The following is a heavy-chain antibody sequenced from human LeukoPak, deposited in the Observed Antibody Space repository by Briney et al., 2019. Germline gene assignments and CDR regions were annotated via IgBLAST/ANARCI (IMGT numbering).Heavy chain of an antibody. CDR1: GYTFTGYY. D-gene: IGHD3-22*01. CDR2: INPNSGGT. Sequence: GASVKVSCKASGYTFTGYYMHWVRQAPGQGLEWMGWINPNSGGTNYAQKFQGRVTMTRDTSISTAYMELSRLRSDDTAVYYCARYPMIVNPQTSDAFDIWGQGAMVTVSS. V-gene: IGHV1-2*02. CDR3: ARYPMIVNPQTSDAFDI. J-gene: IGHJ3*02.